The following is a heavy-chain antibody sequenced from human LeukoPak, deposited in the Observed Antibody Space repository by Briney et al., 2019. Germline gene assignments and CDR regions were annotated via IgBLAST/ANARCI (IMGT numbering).Heavy chain of an antibody. CDR2: IKRKTDGGTT. Sequence: GESLRLSCAASGFTFGNAWMSWVRQPPGKGLDWVGRIKRKTDGGTTDYAAPVKGRFTISRDDSTNTLYLQMNSLKTEDTAVYYCTTDYYDSSGYSSVYWGQGTLVTVSS. D-gene: IGHD3-22*01. CDR1: GFTFGNAW. J-gene: IGHJ4*02. V-gene: IGHV3-15*01. CDR3: TTDYYDSSGYSSVY.